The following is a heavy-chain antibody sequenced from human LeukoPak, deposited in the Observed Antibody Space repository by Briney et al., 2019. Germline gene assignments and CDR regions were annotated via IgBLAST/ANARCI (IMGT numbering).Heavy chain of an antibody. Sequence: PSETLSLTCAVYGGSFSGYYWSWIRQPPGKGLEWIGEINHSGSTNYNPSLKSRVTISVDTSKNQFSLKLSSVTAADTAVYYCARGARYYDYVWGSYRKNYMDVWGKGTTVTVSS. CDR1: GGSFSGYY. CDR3: ARGARYYDYVWGSYRKNYMDV. D-gene: IGHD3-16*02. CDR2: INHSGST. V-gene: IGHV4-34*01. J-gene: IGHJ6*03.